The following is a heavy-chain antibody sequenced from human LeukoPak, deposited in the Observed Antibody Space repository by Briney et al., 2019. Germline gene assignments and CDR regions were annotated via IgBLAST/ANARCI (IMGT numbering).Heavy chain of an antibody. CDR3: ARQSSVTRSGLDS. Sequence: GGSLRLSRADSGFTFNSHMHWVRQAPGEGLEWVAAISYDGSNKKYGDSVKGRFTISSDNSKNTLYLQMNSLRPEDTAVYYCARQSSVTRSGLDSWGQGTLVTVSS. D-gene: IGHD4-17*01. V-gene: IGHV3-30*04. CDR2: ISYDGSNK. CDR1: GFTFNSH. J-gene: IGHJ4*02.